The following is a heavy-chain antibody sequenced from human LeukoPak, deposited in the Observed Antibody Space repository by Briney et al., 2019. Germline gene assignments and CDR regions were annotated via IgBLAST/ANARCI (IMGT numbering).Heavy chain of an antibody. CDR2: IIPIFGTA. CDR3: ARVGYSSGWGKYYYYYGMDV. D-gene: IGHD6-19*01. J-gene: IGHJ6*04. Sequence: ASVKVSCKASGGTFSSYAISWVRQAPGQGLKWMGGIIPIFGTANYAQKFQGRVTITADKSTSTAYMEPSSLRSEDTAVYYCARVGYSSGWGKYYYYYGMDVWGKGTTVTVSS. CDR1: GGTFSSYA. V-gene: IGHV1-69*06.